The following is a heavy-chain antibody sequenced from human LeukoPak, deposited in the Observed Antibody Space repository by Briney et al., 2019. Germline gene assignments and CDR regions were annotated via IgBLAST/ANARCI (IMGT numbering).Heavy chain of an antibody. CDR2: ISVHNGNK. Sequence: ASVKVSCKASGYSFISYGFTWVRQAPGQGLEWMGWISVHNGNKNYAQKFQGRVTMTTDTPTSTAYMEVRSLRSGDTAVYYCARRGSGGSSDYWGQGTLVTVSS. V-gene: IGHV1-18*01. D-gene: IGHD2-15*01. J-gene: IGHJ4*02. CDR1: GYSFISYG. CDR3: ARRGSGGSSDY.